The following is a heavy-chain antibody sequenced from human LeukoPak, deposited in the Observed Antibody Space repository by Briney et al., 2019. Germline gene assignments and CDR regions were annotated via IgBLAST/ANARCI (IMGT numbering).Heavy chain of an antibody. Sequence: GGSLRLSCAASGFTFSSYAMSWVRQAPGKGLEWVSAISGSGGSTYYADSVKGGFTISRDNSKNTLYLQMNSLRAEDTAVYYCAKDTTVLLWFGESNPFDYWGQGTLVTVSS. J-gene: IGHJ4*02. D-gene: IGHD3-10*01. CDR2: ISGSGGST. CDR1: GFTFSSYA. CDR3: AKDTTVLLWFGESNPFDY. V-gene: IGHV3-23*01.